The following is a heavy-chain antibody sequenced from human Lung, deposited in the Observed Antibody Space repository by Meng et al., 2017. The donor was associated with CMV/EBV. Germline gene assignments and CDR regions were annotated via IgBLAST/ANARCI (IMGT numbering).Heavy chain of an antibody. CDR2: IIPMFGTV. J-gene: IGHJ4*02. Sequence: CKASGGSCSSYTFSWVRQAPGQGLEWMGEIIPMFGTVNSAQKFQGRVTITADESTTTAYMDLSSLRSDDTALYFCARGSAVGAMGCDYWGQGTLVTVSS. CDR3: ARGSAVGAMGCDY. D-gene: IGHD1-26*01. CDR1: GGSCSSYT. V-gene: IGHV1-69*01.